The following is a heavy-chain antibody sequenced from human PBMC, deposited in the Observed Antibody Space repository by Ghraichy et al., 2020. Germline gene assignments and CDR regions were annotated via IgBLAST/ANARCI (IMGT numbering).Heavy chain of an antibody. Sequence: GGYLRLSCAASGFTFDDYGMHWVRQVPGKGLEWVSGISWNSGNIGYVDSVKGRFTISRDNAKNSLYLQMNSLRAEDTALYYCVKDRAATTANYYYAMDVWGQGTTVTVSS. CDR1: GFTFDDYG. CDR3: VKDRAATTANYYYAMDV. D-gene: IGHD1-1*01. V-gene: IGHV3-9*01. CDR2: ISWNSGNI. J-gene: IGHJ6*02.